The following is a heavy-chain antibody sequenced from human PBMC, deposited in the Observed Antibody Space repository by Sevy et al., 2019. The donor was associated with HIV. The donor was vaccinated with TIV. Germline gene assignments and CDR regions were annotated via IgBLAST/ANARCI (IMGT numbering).Heavy chain of an antibody. CDR1: GGTFSSYA. J-gene: IGHJ6*02. V-gene: IGHV1-69*13. Sequence: ASVKVSCKASGGTFSSYAISWVRQAPGQGLEWMGGIIPIFGTANYAQKFQGRVTITADESTGTAYMELSSLRSEDTAVYYCAREDSSSWSPSSGMDVWGQGTTVTVSS. CDR3: AREDSSSWSPSSGMDV. D-gene: IGHD6-13*01. CDR2: IIPIFGTA.